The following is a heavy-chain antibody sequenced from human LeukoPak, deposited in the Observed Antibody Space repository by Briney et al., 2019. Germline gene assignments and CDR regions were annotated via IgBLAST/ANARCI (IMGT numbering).Heavy chain of an antibody. J-gene: IGHJ4*02. V-gene: IGHV3-53*01. CDR3: ARRAGEYSHPYDY. CDR1: GFTVSINS. CDR2: IYSGGNT. Sequence: GGSLRLSCTVSGFTVSINSMSWVRQAPGKGLEWVSFIYSGGNTHYSDSVKGRFTISRDNSKNTLYLQMNSLRAEDTAVYYCARRAGEYSHPYDYWGQGTRVTVSP. D-gene: IGHD4-17*01.